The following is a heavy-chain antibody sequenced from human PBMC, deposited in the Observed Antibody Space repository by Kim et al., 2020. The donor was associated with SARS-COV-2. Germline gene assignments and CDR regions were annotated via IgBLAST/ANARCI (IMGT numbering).Heavy chain of an antibody. V-gene: IGHV5-51*01. J-gene: IGHJ4*02. CDR3: ARGAQQLQEWLDY. D-gene: IGHD6-13*01. Sequence: YSPSFQGQVTIAADKSISTAYLQWSSLKASDTAMYYCARGAQQLQEWLDYWGQGTLVTVSS.